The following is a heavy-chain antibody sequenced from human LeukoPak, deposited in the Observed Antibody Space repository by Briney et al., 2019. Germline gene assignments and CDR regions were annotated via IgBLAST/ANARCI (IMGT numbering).Heavy chain of an antibody. D-gene: IGHD3-22*01. CDR3: AKDEYYYDSSGYPSH. V-gene: IGHV3-30*18. CDR2: ISYDGSNK. J-gene: IGHJ4*02. Sequence: PGGSLGLSCAASGFTFSSYGMHWVRQAPGKGLEWVAVISYDGSNKYYADSVKGRFTISRDNSKNTLYLQMNSLRAEDTAVYYCAKDEYYYDSSGYPSHWGQGTLVTVSS. CDR1: GFTFSSYG.